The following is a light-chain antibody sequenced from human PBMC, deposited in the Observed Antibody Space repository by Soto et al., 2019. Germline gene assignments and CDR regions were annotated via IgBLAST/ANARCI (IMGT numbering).Light chain of an antibody. V-gene: IGKV1-39*01. CDR2: AAS. J-gene: IGKJ5*01. Sequence: DIQMTQSPSSLSASVGDRFTITCRASQSISTYLNWYQQKPGKAPKLLIYAASSLQSGVPSRFSGSGSGTDFTLTISSLQPEDFATYHCQQGYTTPITFGQGTRLEIK. CDR1: QSISTY. CDR3: QQGYTTPIT.